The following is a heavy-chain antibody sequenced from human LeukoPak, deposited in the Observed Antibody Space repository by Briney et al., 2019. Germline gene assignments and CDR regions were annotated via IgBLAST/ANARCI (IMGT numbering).Heavy chain of an antibody. J-gene: IGHJ4*02. CDR2: ISYDGSNK. CDR3: AKEGGDTWTNFYFHY. CDR1: GFSFSRYA. D-gene: IGHD1-20*01. V-gene: IGHV3-30*18. Sequence: PGGSLRLSCAASGFSFSRYAMSWVRQAPGKGLEWVAVISYDGSNKYYVDSVKGRLTISRDNSKNTLYLQMNNLRAEDTAMYYCAKEGGDTWTNFYFHYWGQGTLVTVSS.